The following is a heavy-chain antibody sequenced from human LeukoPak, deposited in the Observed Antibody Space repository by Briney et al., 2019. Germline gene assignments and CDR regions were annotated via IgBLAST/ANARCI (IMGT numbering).Heavy chain of an antibody. CDR1: GYTFTGYY. Sequence: ASVKVSCKASGYTFTGYYMHWVRQAPGQGLEWMGRINPNSGGTNYAQKFQGRVTMTRDTSISTAYMELSRLRSDDTAVYYCATDPRGYSYGYPSGAFDIWGQGTMVTVSS. V-gene: IGHV1-2*06. J-gene: IGHJ3*02. D-gene: IGHD5-18*01. CDR2: INPNSGGT. CDR3: ATDPRGYSYGYPSGAFDI.